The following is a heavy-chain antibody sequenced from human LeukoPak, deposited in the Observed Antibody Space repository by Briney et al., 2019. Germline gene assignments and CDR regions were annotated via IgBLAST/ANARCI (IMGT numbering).Heavy chain of an antibody. V-gene: IGHV3-48*04. D-gene: IGHD6-13*01. Sequence: GGSLRLSCAASGFTFSSYSMNWVRQAPGKGLEWVSYISSSGSTIYYADSVKGRFTISRDNAKNSLYLQMNSLRAEDTALYYCARDSSVAAAGVFDYWGQGTLVTVSS. CDR2: ISSSGSTI. CDR3: ARDSSVAAAGVFDY. J-gene: IGHJ4*02. CDR1: GFTFSSYS.